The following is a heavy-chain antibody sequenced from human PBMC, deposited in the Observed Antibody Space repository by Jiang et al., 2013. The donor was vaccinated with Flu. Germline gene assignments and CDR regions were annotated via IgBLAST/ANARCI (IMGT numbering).Heavy chain of an antibody. CDR2: MSPSSGNT. CDR3: VNRAI. J-gene: IGHJ6*02. CDR1: EYTFTDFD. Sequence: GAEVKKPGASVRVSCKAAEYTFTDFDFNWVRQAPGQGLEWMGFMSPSSGNTGYAQKFQGRVTLTRDTSISTAYMELSGLRFEDTAVYYCVNRAIWGQGTTVTVSS. D-gene: IGHD3-10*01. V-gene: IGHV1-8*01.